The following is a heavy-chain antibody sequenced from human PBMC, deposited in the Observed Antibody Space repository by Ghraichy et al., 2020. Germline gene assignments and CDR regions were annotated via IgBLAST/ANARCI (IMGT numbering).Heavy chain of an antibody. D-gene: IGHD3-22*01. CDR3: ARRDDSSGYYLFDY. V-gene: IGHV4-38-2*02. CDR1: GYSISSGYY. CDR2: IYHSGST. Sequence: SETLSLTCTVSGYSISSGYYWGWIRQPPGKGLEWIGSIYHSGSTYYNPSLKSRVTISVDTSKNQFSLKLSSVTAADTAVYYCARRDDSSGYYLFDYWGQGTLVTVSS. J-gene: IGHJ4*02.